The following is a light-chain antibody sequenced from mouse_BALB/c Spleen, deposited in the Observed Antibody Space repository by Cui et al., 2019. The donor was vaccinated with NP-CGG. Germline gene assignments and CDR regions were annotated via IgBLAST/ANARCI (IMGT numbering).Light chain of an antibody. J-gene: IGLJ1*01. CDR1: TGAVTTSNY. V-gene: IGLV1*01. CDR2: GTN. CDR3: ALWYSNHWV. Sequence: VLTQASALTTSPGETVTLTCRSSTGAVTTSNYANWVQEKPDHLFTGLIGGTNNRAPGVPARFSGSLIGDKAALTITGAQTEDEAIYFCALWYSNHWVFGGGTKLTVL.